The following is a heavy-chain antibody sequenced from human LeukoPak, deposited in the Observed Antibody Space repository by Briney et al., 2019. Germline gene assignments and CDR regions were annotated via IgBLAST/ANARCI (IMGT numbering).Heavy chain of an antibody. D-gene: IGHD6-19*01. V-gene: IGHV1-2*02. J-gene: IGHJ6*02. CDR3: AVSSGWHYYGMDV. CDR1: GYTFTCYY. Sequence: ASVKVSCKASGYTFTCYYMHWVRQAPGQGLEWMGWINPNSGGTNYAQKFQGRVTMTRDTSISTAYMELSRLRSDDTAVYYCAVSSGWHYYGMDVWGQGTTVTVSS. CDR2: INPNSGGT.